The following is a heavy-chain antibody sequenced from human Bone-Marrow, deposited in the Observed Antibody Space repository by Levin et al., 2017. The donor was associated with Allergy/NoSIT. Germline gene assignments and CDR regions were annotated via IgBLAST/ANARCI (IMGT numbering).Heavy chain of an antibody. CDR3: ARSSTYFYGSLTIDGDGFDI. D-gene: IGHD3-10*01. Sequence: GESLKISCKASGYSFTSYGISWVRQAPGQGLEWMGWISAYDGNTNYAQMLQGRITMTTDTSTSTAYMELRGLRFDDTAVYYCARSSTYFYGSLTIDGDGFDIWGQGTMVTVSS. CDR1: GYSFTSYG. V-gene: IGHV1-18*01. CDR2: ISAYDGNT. J-gene: IGHJ3*02.